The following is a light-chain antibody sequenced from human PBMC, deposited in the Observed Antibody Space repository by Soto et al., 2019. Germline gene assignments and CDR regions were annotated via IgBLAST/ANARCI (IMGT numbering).Light chain of an antibody. CDR3: QQHGISHIT. J-gene: IGKJ5*01. CDR2: GAS. V-gene: IGKV3-20*01. Sequence: ESVLTQSPGTLSLSPGERATLSCRARQSVNNNYLAWYQKKPGRAPRLLIYGASIRATGIPDRFSGSGSGTDFTLTISRLETEDFAVYYCQQHGISHITFGQGTRLEIK. CDR1: QSVNNNY.